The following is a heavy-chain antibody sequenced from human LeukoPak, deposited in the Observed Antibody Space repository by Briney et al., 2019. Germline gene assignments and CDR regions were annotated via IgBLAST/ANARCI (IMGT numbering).Heavy chain of an antibody. CDR2: IHYSGST. CDR1: GGSISSYY. CDR3: ATTTVGHSYGYIYYYYYMDV. J-gene: IGHJ6*03. D-gene: IGHD5-18*01. Sequence: SETLSLTCTVSGGSISSYYWSWIRQTPGKGLEWIGYIHYSGSTNFNPSLKSRVTISVDTSKNQFSLKLSSVTAADTAVYYWATTTVGHSYGYIYYYYYMDVWGKGTTVTVSS. V-gene: IGHV4-59*12.